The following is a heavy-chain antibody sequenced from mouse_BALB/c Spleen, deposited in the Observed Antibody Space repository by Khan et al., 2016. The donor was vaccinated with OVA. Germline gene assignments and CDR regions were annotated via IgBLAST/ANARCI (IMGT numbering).Heavy chain of an antibody. CDR3: ARSTYRYAFVY. CDR2: IIYTGYT. J-gene: IGHJ3*01. Sequence: VQLQVAGPSLVKPSQTLSLTCSVTGDSITSGYWNWIRKFPGNKLEYMGYIIYTGYTYYNPSLQSRISITRHTSKNQYYLQLNSVTDEDTATYYCARSTYRYAFVYWGQGTLVTVTA. CDR1: GDSITSGY. D-gene: IGHD2-12*01. V-gene: IGHV3-8*02.